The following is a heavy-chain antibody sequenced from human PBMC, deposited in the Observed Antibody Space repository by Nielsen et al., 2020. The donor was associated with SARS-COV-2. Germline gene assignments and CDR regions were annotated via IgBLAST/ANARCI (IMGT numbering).Heavy chain of an antibody. CDR1: GGSISSSSYY. CDR3: ARHSLQWLWRY. V-gene: IGHV4-39*01. CDR2: IYYSGST. Sequence: SETLSLTCTVSGGSISSSSYYWGWIRQPPGKGLEWIGSIYYSGSTYYNPSLKSRVTISVDTSKNQFSLKLSSVTAADTAVYYCARHSLQWLWRYWGQGTLVTVSS. D-gene: IGHD6-19*01. J-gene: IGHJ4*02.